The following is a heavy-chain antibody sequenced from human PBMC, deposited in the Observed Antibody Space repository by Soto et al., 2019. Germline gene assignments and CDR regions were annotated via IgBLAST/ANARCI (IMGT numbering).Heavy chain of an antibody. CDR3: ARSYSSGWEFDY. D-gene: IGHD6-19*01. CDR2: ISATGGGT. J-gene: IGHJ4*02. V-gene: IGHV3-23*01. Sequence: PGGSLRLSCAASGFKFSNYAMSWVRQAPGKGLEWVSLISATGGGTYYADSVKGRFTISRDNAQNSLSLKLNSLRVEDTAVYYCARSYSSGWEFDYWGQGTQVTVSS. CDR1: GFKFSNYA.